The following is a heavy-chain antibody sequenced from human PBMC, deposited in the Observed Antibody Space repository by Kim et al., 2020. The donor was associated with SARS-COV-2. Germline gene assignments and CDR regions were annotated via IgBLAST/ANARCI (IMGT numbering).Heavy chain of an antibody. CDR2: RSGNRT. CDR3: LAGFRGY. J-gene: IGHJ4*02. Sequence: RSGNRTHYENSVKGRFTISSDNSRNTLYLQMNSLRAEDTAVYFCLAGFRGYWGQGTLVTVSS. D-gene: IGHD3-10*01. V-gene: IGHV3-23*05.